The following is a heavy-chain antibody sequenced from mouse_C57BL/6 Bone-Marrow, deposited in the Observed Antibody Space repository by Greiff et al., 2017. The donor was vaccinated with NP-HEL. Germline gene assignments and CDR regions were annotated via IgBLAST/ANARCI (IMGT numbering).Heavy chain of an antibody. D-gene: IGHD1-1*01. J-gene: IGHJ2*01. Sequence: VQLQQSGPELVKPGASVKISCKASGYTFTDYYMNWVKQSHGKSLEWIGDINPNNGGTSYNQKFKGKATLTVDKSSSTAYMELRSLTSEDSAVYYCARLVTTVVATRDYWGQGTTLTVSS. CDR1: GYTFTDYY. CDR3: ARLVTTVVATRDY. CDR2: INPNNGGT. V-gene: IGHV1-26*01.